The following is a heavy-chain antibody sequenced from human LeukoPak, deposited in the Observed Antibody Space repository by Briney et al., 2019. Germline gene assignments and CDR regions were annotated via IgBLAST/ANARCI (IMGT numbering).Heavy chain of an antibody. J-gene: IGHJ4*02. CDR2: IYYSGST. D-gene: IGHD5-12*01. V-gene: IGHV4-61*08. CDR1: GDPISTSSDY. CDR3: TREYSAFDY. Sequence: SETLSLTCTVSGDPISTSSDYKWTWIRQPPRKGLEWIGYIYYSGSTNYNPSLQSRVTISVDTSNNQFSLKLTSVTAADTAVYYCTREYSAFDYWGQGTLVTVSS.